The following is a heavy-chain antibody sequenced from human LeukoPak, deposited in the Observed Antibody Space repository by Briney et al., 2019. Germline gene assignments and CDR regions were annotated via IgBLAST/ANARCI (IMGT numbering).Heavy chain of an antibody. D-gene: IGHD1-1*01. J-gene: IGHJ4*02. Sequence: ASVKVSCKASGGTFSSYAISWVRQAPGQGLEWMGGIIPIFGTANYAQKFQGRVTITADESTSTAYMELSSLRSEDTAVYYCVTEGETGTTIWNGMFDHWGQGTLVIVSS. CDR3: VTEGETGTTIWNGMFDH. CDR2: IIPIFGTA. V-gene: IGHV1-69*13. CDR1: GGTFSSYA.